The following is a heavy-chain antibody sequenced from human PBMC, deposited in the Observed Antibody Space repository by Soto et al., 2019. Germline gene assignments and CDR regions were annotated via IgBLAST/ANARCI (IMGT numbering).Heavy chain of an antibody. CDR1: GYSISSGYY. V-gene: IGHV4-38-2*01. J-gene: IGHJ3*02. CDR2: IYHSGST. D-gene: IGHD3-3*01. CDR3: ARVRPTWTLNAFDI. Sequence: SLTCAVSGYSISSGYYWGWIRQPPGKGLEWIGSIYHSGSTYYNPSLKSRVTISVDTSKNQFSLKLSSVTAADTAVYYCARVRPTWTLNAFDIWGQGTMVTV.